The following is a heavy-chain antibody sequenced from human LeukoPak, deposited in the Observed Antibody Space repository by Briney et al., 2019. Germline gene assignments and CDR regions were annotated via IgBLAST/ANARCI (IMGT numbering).Heavy chain of an antibody. V-gene: IGHV3-11*01. Sequence: GGALRLSFAASVFTFSDYYMSWIRQPPGKGVEWVSYISSSCSTIYYADSVKGRFTISRDNAKNSRYLQMNSLRAEDTAVYYCARGSNCSSTSCYPLDYYYGMDVWGQGTTVTVSS. CDR3: ARGSNCSSTSCYPLDYYYGMDV. J-gene: IGHJ6*02. CDR1: VFTFSDYY. D-gene: IGHD2-2*01. CDR2: ISSSCSTI.